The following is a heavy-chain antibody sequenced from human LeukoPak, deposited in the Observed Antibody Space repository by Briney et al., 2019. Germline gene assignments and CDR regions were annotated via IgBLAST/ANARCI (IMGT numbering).Heavy chain of an antibody. CDR3: AKDTHVDTAMGISFYFDY. J-gene: IGHJ4*02. CDR2: ISGSGGST. Sequence: PGGSLRLSCVASGFTFSSYAMSWVRQAPGKGLEWVSAISGSGGSTYYADSVKGRFTISRDNSKNTLYLQMNSLRAEDTAVYYCAKDTHVDTAMGISFYFDYWGQGTLVTVSS. V-gene: IGHV3-23*01. CDR1: GFTFSSYA. D-gene: IGHD5-18*01.